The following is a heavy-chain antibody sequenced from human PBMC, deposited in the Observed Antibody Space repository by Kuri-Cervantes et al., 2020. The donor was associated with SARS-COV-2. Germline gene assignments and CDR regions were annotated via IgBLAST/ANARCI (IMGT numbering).Heavy chain of an antibody. J-gene: IGHJ4*02. CDR3: ASRSASLTELYYFDY. D-gene: IGHD1-20*01. CDR1: GASISSSSYY. CDR2: IYYTGST. V-gene: IGHV4-39*07. Sequence: GSLRLSCTVSGASISSSSYYWDWNRQPPGKGLEWIGSIYYTGSTYYNPSLKSRVTISVDTSKNQFSLKLSSVTAADTAVYYCASRSASLTELYYFDYWGQGTLVTVSS.